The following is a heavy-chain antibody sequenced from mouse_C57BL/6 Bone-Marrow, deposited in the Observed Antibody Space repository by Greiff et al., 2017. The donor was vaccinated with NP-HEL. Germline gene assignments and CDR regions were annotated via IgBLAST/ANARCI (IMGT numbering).Heavy chain of an antibody. D-gene: IGHD2-4*01. CDR3: ARRDYDYPAWFAY. J-gene: IGHJ3*01. CDR1: GYTFTDHT. V-gene: IGHV1-78*01. CDR2: IYPRDGST. Sequence: VKLQQSDAELVKPGASVKISCKVSGYTFTDHTIHWMKQRPEQGLEWIGYIYPRDGSTKYNEKFKGKATLTADKSSSTAYMQLNSLTSEDSAVYFCARRDYDYPAWFAYWGQGTLVTVSA.